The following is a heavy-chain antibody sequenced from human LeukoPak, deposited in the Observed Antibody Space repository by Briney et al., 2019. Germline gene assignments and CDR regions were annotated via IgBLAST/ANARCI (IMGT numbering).Heavy chain of an antibody. V-gene: IGHV4-39*07. D-gene: IGHD3-16*01. J-gene: IGHJ3*02. CDR2: IYYSGST. Sequence: SETLSLTCTVSGGSISSSSYYWGWIRQPPGKGLEWIGSIYYSGSTYYNPSLKSRVTISVDASKNQFSLKLSSVTAADTAVYYCARDSNKSWGGGVFDIWGQGTMVTVSS. CDR1: GGSISSSSYY. CDR3: ARDSNKSWGGGVFDI.